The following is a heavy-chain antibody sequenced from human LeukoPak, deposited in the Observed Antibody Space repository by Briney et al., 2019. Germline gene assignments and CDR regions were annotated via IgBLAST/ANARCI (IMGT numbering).Heavy chain of an antibody. CDR3: AREQTRNYYYYYMDV. CDR1: GFTFSSYW. Sequence: GGSLRLSCAASGFTFSSYWMSWVRQAPGKGLEWVANIEQDGSEKYYVDSVKGRFTISRDNAKNSLYLQMNSLRAEDTAVYYCAREQTRNYYYYYMDVWGKGTTVTVSS. CDR2: IEQDGSEK. J-gene: IGHJ6*03. V-gene: IGHV3-7*01.